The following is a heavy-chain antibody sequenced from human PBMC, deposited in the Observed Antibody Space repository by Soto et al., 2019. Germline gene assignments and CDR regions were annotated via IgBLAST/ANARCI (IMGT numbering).Heavy chain of an antibody. D-gene: IGHD6-19*01. CDR3: AKATTNGGWFNPFDS. CDR2: ISGSGGST. V-gene: IGHV3-23*01. Sequence: LRLSCAASGFTFSSYAMSWVRQAPEKGLEWVSAISGSGGSTYYADSVKGRFTISRDNSRDTLFLQMNSLTADDTAVYYCAKATTNGGWFNPFDSWGQGALVTVSS. J-gene: IGHJ4*02. CDR1: GFTFSSYA.